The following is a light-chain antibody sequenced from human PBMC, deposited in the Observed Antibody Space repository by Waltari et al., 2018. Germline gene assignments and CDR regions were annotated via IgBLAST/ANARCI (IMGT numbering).Light chain of an antibody. V-gene: IGLV1-40*01. J-gene: IGLJ1*01. CDR2: GNS. CDR1: SSNIGANYD. CDR3: QSYDSSLSRYV. Sequence: QSVLTQPPSVSGAPGQRVTISCTGSSSNIGANYDVHWYQQVPGTAPKPLIYGNSNRPSGVPARFSASRSGTSASLAITGLQADDEADYYCQSYDSSLSRYVFGSGTEVTVL.